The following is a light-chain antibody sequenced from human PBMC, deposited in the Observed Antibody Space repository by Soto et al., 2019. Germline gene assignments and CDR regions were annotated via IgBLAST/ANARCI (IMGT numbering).Light chain of an antibody. CDR2: EVS. Sequence: QSALTQPASVSGSPGQSITISCTGTSSDVGGYNYVSWYQQHPGQAPKLMIYEVSNRPSGVSNRFSGSKSGNTDSLTISGLQAEDEADYYCSSYTSSSTRVFGGGTKLTVL. CDR1: SSDVGGYNY. J-gene: IGLJ3*02. V-gene: IGLV2-14*01. CDR3: SSYTSSSTRV.